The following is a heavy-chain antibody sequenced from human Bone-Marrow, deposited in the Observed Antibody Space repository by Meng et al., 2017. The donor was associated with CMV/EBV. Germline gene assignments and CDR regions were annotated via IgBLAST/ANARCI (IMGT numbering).Heavy chain of an antibody. CDR3: ARDWRPGSSTRVYGMDV. J-gene: IGHJ6*02. CDR2: ISAYNGST. CDR1: GYTFTGYY. Sequence: ASVKVSCKASGYTFTGYYMHWVRQAPGQGLEWMGWISAYNGSTNYAQKLQGRVTMTTDTSTSTAYMELRSLRSDDTAVYYCARDWRPGSSTRVYGMDVWGQGTTVTVSS. V-gene: IGHV1-18*04. D-gene: IGHD2-2*01.